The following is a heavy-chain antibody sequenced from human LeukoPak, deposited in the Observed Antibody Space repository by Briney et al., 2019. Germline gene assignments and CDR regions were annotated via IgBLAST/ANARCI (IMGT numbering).Heavy chain of an antibody. CDR3: ARDRFDWASMPADY. J-gene: IGHJ4*02. CDR2: INPNSGGT. D-gene: IGHD3-9*01. Sequence: ASVKLSCTASGYTFTDYALHWGRQAPGQGLEWMGWINPNSGGTNYAQKFQGRVTMTSDTSISTAYMELSRLRSDGTAVYYCARDRFDWASMPADYWGQGTLVTVSS. CDR1: GYTFTDYA. V-gene: IGHV1-2*02.